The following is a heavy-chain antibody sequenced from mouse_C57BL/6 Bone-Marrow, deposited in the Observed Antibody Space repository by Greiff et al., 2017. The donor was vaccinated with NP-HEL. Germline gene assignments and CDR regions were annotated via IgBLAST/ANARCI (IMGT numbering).Heavy chain of an antibody. J-gene: IGHJ1*03. Sequence: VMLVESGAELVKPGASVKMSCKASGYTFTTYPIEWMKQNHGKSLEWIGNFHPYNDDTKYNEKFKGKATLTVEKSSSTVYLELSRLTSDDSAVYYCARRELRYWYFDVWGTGTTVTVSS. CDR1: GYTFTTYP. CDR3: ARRELRYWYFDV. CDR2: FHPYNDDT. D-gene: IGHD1-1*01. V-gene: IGHV1-47*01.